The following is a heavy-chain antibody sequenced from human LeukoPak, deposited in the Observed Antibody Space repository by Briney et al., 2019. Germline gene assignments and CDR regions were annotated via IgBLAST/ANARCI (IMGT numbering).Heavy chain of an antibody. D-gene: IGHD3-10*01. CDR2: INQDGSEK. V-gene: IGHV3-7*01. J-gene: IGHJ4*02. CDR1: GFTFSTYW. CDR3: ASYYGSGSHFDY. Sequence: GGSLRLSCAASGFTFSTYWMSLVRQAPGKGLEWVANINQDGSEKYYVDSVKGRLTISRDNAKNSLYLQMNSLRAEDTAVYYCASYYGSGSHFDYWGQGTLVTVSP.